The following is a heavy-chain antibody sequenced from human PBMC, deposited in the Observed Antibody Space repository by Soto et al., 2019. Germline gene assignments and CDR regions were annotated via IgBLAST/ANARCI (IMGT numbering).Heavy chain of an antibody. CDR2: INSDGSST. D-gene: IGHD4-17*01. V-gene: IGHV3-74*01. Sequence: PGGSLRLSCAASGFTFSSYWMHWVRQAPGKGLVWVSRINSDGSSTTYVDSVKGRFIISRDNAKNTLYLQMNSLRAEDTAVYYCAKDGTVTSAFDYWGQGTLVTVSS. J-gene: IGHJ4*02. CDR3: AKDGTVTSAFDY. CDR1: GFTFSSYW.